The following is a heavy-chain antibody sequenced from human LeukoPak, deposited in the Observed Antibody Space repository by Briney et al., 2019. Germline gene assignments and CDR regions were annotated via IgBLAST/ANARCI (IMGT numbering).Heavy chain of an antibody. CDR2: ISGSGATI. V-gene: IGHV3-48*03. D-gene: IGHD1-26*01. CDR3: ARDGATIGGALDI. Sequence: PGGSLRLSCAASGFTFSSFEMNWVRQAPGKGLEWVSYISGSGATIYYADSVKGRFTISRDNAKKSVYLQLNSLRVEDTAVYYCARDGATIGGALDIWGQGTKVTVSS. CDR1: GFTFSSFE. J-gene: IGHJ3*02.